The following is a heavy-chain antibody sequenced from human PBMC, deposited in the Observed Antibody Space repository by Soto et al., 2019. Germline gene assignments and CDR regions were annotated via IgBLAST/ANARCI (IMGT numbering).Heavy chain of an antibody. CDR2: ISYDGINK. Sequence: GGSLRLSCAASGFTFSSYAIHWVRQAPCKGLEWVAVISYDGINKYYADSVKGRFTISRDNSKNTLYLQMNSLRAEDTAVYYCARDKRLIERGPFDDWGQGTLVTVSS. D-gene: IGHD2-8*01. V-gene: IGHV3-30*04. CDR1: GFTFSSYA. CDR3: ARDKRLIERGPFDD. J-gene: IGHJ4*02.